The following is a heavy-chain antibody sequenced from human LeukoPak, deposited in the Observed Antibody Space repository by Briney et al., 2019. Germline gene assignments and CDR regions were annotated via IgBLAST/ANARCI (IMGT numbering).Heavy chain of an antibody. Sequence: SETLSLTCTVSGNSFCDYYWSWIRQPAGKGLEWIGRIYTGGSTTYNPSLKSRVTMSVDTSKRQFSLNLMSVTAADTAVYYCTRDTGTTGEVKFAPWGQGTLVTVSS. D-gene: IGHD4-17*01. V-gene: IGHV4-4*07. CDR3: TRDTGTTGEVKFAP. CDR1: GNSFCDYY. J-gene: IGHJ5*02. CDR2: IYTGGST.